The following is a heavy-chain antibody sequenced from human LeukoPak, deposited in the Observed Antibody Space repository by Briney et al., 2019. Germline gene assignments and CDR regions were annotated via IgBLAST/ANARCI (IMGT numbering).Heavy chain of an antibody. CDR1: GYTFTSYY. D-gene: IGHD3-22*01. Sequence: GASVKVSCKASGYTFTSYYMHWVRQAPGQGLEWMGIINPSGGSTSYAQKFQGRVTMTRDMSTSTVYMELSSLRSEDTAVYYCARVEDSSGYYLDEYFQHWGQGTLVTVSP. V-gene: IGHV1-46*01. CDR2: INPSGGST. CDR3: ARVEDSSGYYLDEYFQH. J-gene: IGHJ1*01.